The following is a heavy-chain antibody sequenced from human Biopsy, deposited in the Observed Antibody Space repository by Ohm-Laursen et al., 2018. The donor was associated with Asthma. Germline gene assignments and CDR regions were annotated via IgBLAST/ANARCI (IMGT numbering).Heavy chain of an antibody. CDR2: IKHDGSEK. J-gene: IGHJ1*01. Sequence: SLRLSCSASGFTFGDYWMSWVRQVPGKGLEWVANIKHDGSEKNHADSLKGRFTISRDNAKNSLYLQMNSLSAEDTAVYYCARTFHFWSPYHAEHYQLWGQGTLVTVSS. CDR3: ARTFHFWSPYHAEHYQL. CDR1: GFTFGDYW. V-gene: IGHV3-7*01. D-gene: IGHD3-3*02.